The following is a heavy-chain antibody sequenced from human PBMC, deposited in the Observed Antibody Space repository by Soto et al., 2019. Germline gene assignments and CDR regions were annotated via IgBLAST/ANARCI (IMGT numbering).Heavy chain of an antibody. V-gene: IGHV1-3*01. D-gene: IGHD6-13*01. CDR1: GYTFTSYA. CDR3: ARDGEKTYSSSWYLPYYYMDV. J-gene: IGHJ6*03. Sequence: ASVKVSCKASGYTFTSYATHWVRQAPGQRLEWMGWINAGNGNTKYSQKFQGRVTITRDTSASTAYMELSSLRSEDTAVYYCARDGEKTYSSSWYLPYYYMDVRGKGTTVTVS. CDR2: INAGNGNT.